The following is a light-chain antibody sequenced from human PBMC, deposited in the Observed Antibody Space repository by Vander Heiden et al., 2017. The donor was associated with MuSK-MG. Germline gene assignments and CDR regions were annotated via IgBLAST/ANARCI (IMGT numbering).Light chain of an antibody. CDR2: DAS. V-gene: IGKV1-33*01. Sequence: DIQMTQSPSSLSASVGDRVTITCQASQDISNYLNWYQQKPGKAPKLLIYDASNLETGVPSRFSGSGSGTDFTFTISSLQPEDIATYFCQQYDNLLLITFGQGTRLXIK. J-gene: IGKJ5*01. CDR3: QQYDNLLLIT. CDR1: QDISNY.